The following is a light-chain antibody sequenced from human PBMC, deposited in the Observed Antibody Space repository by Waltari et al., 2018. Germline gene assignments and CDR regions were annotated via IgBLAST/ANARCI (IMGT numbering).Light chain of an antibody. J-gene: IGLJ1*01. V-gene: IGLV3-27*01. CDR3: YSAADNNVGV. Sequence: SYELTQPSSVSVSPGPTASITGPGDLLAKKYARWFQQKPGQAPVLVIFKDNERPSGTSVTLTISGAQVEDEADYYCYSAADNNVGVFGPGTKVTVL. CDR1: LLAKKY. CDR2: KDN.